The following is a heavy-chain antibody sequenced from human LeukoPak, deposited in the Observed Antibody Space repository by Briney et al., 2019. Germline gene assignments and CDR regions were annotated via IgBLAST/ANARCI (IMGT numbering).Heavy chain of an antibody. CDR3: ARDAYYYDSSGPPDAFDI. CDR1: GYTFTSYG. CDR2: ISAYNGNT. D-gene: IGHD3-22*01. J-gene: IGHJ3*02. Sequence: GASVKVSCKASGYTFTSYGISWVRQAPGQGLEWMGWISAYNGNTNYAQKLQGRVTMTTDTSTSTAYMELRSLRSDDTAVYYCARDAYYYDSSGPPDAFDIWGQGTMVTASS. V-gene: IGHV1-18*01.